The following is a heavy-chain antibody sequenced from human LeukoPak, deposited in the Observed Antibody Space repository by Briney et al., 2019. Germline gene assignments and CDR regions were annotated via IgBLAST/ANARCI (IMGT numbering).Heavy chain of an antibody. J-gene: IGHJ4*02. CDR3: TTLGYHLDS. V-gene: IGHV3-48*03. D-gene: IGHD3-22*01. Sequence: GGSLTLSCAASGFDFGAYEMNWVRQAPGGGRGWVAYFAGSDTTKYYADSVRGRFTISRDNAKKSLYLQMNSLRAEDTALYYCTTLGYHLDSWGQGTLVTVAS. CDR1: GFDFGAYE. CDR2: FAGSDTTK.